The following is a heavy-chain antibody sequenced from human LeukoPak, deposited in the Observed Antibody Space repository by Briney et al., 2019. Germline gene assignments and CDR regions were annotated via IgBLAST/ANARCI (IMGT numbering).Heavy chain of an antibody. CDR3: ARSPSGSDPYYFDF. V-gene: IGHV3-48*03. J-gene: IGHJ4*02. CDR1: GFAFSSYE. CDR2: ISRSGRTK. Sequence: PGGSLRLSCVASGFAFSSYEMNWVRQAPGKGLEWVSYISRSGRTKYYAESVKGRFTFSRDNAMNSVFLQMNSLRAEDTAVYYCARSPSGSDPYYFDFWGKGTLVTVSS. D-gene: IGHD3-10*01.